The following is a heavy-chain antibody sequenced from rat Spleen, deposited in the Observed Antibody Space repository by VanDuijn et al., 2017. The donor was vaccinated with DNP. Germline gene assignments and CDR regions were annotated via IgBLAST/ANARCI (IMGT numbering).Heavy chain of an antibody. CDR3: ARLTDY. CDR1: GFSLTSHS. V-gene: IGHV2-6*01. J-gene: IGHJ2*01. CDR2: MSSGGNT. Sequence: QVQLEESGPGLVQPSQTLSLTCTVSGFSLTSHSVSWVRQPPGEGLEWIAAMSSGGNTYYNSALKSRLSISRDTSKSQVFLKMNSLQTEDTAMYFCARLTDYWGQGVMVTVSS.